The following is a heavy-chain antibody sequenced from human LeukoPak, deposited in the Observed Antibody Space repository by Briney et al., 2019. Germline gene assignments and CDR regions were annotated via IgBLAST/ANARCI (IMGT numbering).Heavy chain of an antibody. D-gene: IGHD3-10*01. J-gene: IGHJ6*02. V-gene: IGHV1-69*13. CDR2: IIPIFGTA. CDR3: AGYGSGSYPYYGMDV. Sequence: PWASVKVSCKASGYTFTSYGISWVRQAPGQGLEWMGGIIPIFGTANYAQKFQGRVTITADESTSTAYMELSSLRSEDTAVYYCAGYGSGSYPYYGMDVWGQGTTVTVSS. CDR1: GYTFTSYG.